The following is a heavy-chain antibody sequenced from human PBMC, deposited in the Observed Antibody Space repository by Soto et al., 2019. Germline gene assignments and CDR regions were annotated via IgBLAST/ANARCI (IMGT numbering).Heavy chain of an antibody. D-gene: IGHD2-2*01. CDR3: ARDQMLLRHGYRDY. J-gene: IGHJ4*02. Sequence: EVQLVESGGGLVKPGGSVRLSCAASGFSFSGHSMNWVRQAPGKGLEWVSSIGDISTNIYYADSVKGRFTISRDNAKNSRYLQMNSLRAEDTAVYYWARDQMLLRHGYRDYWGQGTLVTVSS. CDR2: IGDISTNI. V-gene: IGHV3-21*01. CDR1: GFSFSGHS.